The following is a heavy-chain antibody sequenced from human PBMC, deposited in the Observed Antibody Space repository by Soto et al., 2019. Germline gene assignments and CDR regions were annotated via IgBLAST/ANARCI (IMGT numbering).Heavy chain of an antibody. D-gene: IGHD6-13*01. CDR2: ISGSGGST. CDR3: AKDRTRLYSSSWYWDY. J-gene: IGHJ4*02. V-gene: IGHV3-23*01. CDR1: GFTFSSYA. Sequence: PGGSLRLSCAASGFTFSSYAMSWVRQAPGKGLEWVSAISGSGGSTYYADSVKGRFTISRDNSKNTLYLQMNSLRAEDTAVYYCAKDRTRLYSSSWYWDYWGQGTLVTVSS.